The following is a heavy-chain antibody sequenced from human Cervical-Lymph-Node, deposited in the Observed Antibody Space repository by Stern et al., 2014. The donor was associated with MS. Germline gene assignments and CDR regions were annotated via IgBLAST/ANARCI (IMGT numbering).Heavy chain of an antibody. J-gene: IGHJ4*02. CDR2: INPSDGGT. Sequence: QVQLVESGAEVKKPGASVKVSCQASGYTFTSYYIHWVRQAPGQGLEWMGTINPSDGGTSYAQKFQGRVTMTRDTSTSTGYMELSSLRSEDTAVYYCARAHYDILTAYYPDYWGQGTLVIVSS. D-gene: IGHD3-9*01. V-gene: IGHV1-46*03. CDR1: GYTFTSYY. CDR3: ARAHYDILTAYYPDY.